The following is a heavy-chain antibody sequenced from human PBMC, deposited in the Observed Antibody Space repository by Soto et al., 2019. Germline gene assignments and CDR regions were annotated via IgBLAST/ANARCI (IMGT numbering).Heavy chain of an antibody. CDR1: GGSFSGYF. D-gene: IGHD1-1*01. CDR2: INHSGIT. CDR3: VRGPYNYNSRYFDY. Sequence: SETLSLTCTASGGSFSGYFWTWIRQPPGKGLEWLAEINHSGITNYNPSVESRVSMSVDTSKNQFSLRLYPVTAADTAVYYCVRGPYNYNSRYFDYWGQGTLVTVSS. J-gene: IGHJ4*02. V-gene: IGHV4-34*01.